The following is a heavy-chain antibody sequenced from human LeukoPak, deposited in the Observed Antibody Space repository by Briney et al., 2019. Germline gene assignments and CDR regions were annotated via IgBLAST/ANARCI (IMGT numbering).Heavy chain of an antibody. D-gene: IGHD2-15*01. CDR3: TKALLRFEGKGNYYYGMDV. V-gene: IGHV1-69*13. CDR1: GGTFSSYA. Sequence: SVKVSCKASGGTFSSYAISWVRQAPGQGLEWMGGIIPIFGTANYAQKFQGRVTITADESTSTAYMELSSLRSEDTAVYYCTKALLRFEGKGNYYYGMDVWGQGTTVTVS. CDR2: IIPIFGTA. J-gene: IGHJ6*02.